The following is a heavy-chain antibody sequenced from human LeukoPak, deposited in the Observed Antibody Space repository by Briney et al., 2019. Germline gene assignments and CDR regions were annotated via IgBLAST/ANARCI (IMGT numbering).Heavy chain of an antibody. D-gene: IGHD3-10*01. CDR1: GGSFSGYY. Sequence: SETLSLTCAVYGGSFSGYYWSWIRQPPGKGLEWIGEINHSGSTNYNPSLKSRVTISVDTSKNQFSLKLSSVTAADTAVYYCAGDGTMVRGVYYYYYGMDVWGQGTTVTVSS. CDR3: AGDGTMVRGVYYYYYGMDV. CDR2: INHSGST. J-gene: IGHJ6*02. V-gene: IGHV4-34*01.